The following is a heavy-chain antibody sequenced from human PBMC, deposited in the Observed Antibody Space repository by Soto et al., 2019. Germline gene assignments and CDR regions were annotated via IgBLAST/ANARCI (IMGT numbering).Heavy chain of an antibody. D-gene: IGHD3-3*01. Sequence: QVQLVQSGAEVKKPGASVKVSCKASGYTFTSYDINWVRQATGQGLEWLGWMNPNSGNTGYAQKFQGRVTMTRNTSISTAYRELSSLRSEDTAVYYCARGGIRFLEWFSGSSWWFDPWGQGTLVTVSS. J-gene: IGHJ5*02. CDR1: GYTFTSYD. V-gene: IGHV1-8*01. CDR3: ARGGIRFLEWFSGSSWWFDP. CDR2: MNPNSGNT.